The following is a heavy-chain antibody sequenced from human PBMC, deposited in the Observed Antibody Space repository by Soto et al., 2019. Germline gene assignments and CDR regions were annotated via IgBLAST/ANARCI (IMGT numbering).Heavy chain of an antibody. J-gene: IGHJ4*02. CDR3: ARVESSGYYYFDY. CDR2: ISYDGSNK. Sequence: QVQLVESGGGVVQPGRSLRLSCAASGFTFSSYAMHWVRQAPGKGLEWVAVISYDGSNKYYADSVKGRFTISRDNSKNTLYLQMHSLIAEDTAVYSCARVESSGYYYFDYWGQGTLVTVSS. V-gene: IGHV3-30-3*01. CDR1: GFTFSSYA. D-gene: IGHD3-22*01.